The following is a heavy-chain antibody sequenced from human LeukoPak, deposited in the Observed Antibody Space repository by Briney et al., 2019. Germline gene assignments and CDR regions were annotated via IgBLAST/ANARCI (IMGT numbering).Heavy chain of an antibody. D-gene: IGHD6-19*01. CDR1: GFTFSSYA. CDR2: ISGSGGST. J-gene: IGHJ4*02. Sequence: GGSLRLSCAASGFTFSSYAISWVRQAPGKGLEWVSAISGSGGSTYYADSVKGRFTISRDNSKNTLYLQMNSLRAEDTAVYYCAKDSVDSSGWYEFDYWGQGTLVTVSS. V-gene: IGHV3-23*01. CDR3: AKDSVDSSGWYEFDY.